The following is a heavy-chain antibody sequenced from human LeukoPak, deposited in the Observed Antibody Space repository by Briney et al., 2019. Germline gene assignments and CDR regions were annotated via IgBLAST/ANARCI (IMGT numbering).Heavy chain of an antibody. J-gene: IGHJ4*02. Sequence: GVSLTLPCPPSGFTFSSYALRWVRQAPGKGLEGVSGITDSGTGTYYADSVQGRFTITRDNSKNTVYLQTNILRADDTAVYYRSRAGYNYGTPLNYWGQGTLVTVSS. CDR3: SRAGYNYGTPLNY. D-gene: IGHD5-18*01. V-gene: IGHV3-23*01. CDR2: ITDSGTGT. CDR1: GFTFSSYA.